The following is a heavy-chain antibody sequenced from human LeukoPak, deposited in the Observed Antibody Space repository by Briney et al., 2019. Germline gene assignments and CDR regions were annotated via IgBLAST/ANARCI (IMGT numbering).Heavy chain of an antibody. Sequence: SETLSPTCTVSGYSISSGYYWGWIRQPPGKGLEWIGSIYHSGSTYYNPSLKSRVTISVDTSKNQFSLKLSSVTAADTAVYYCAHDSSGYHLDYWGQGTLVTVSS. D-gene: IGHD3-22*01. V-gene: IGHV4-38-2*02. J-gene: IGHJ4*02. CDR3: AHDSSGYHLDY. CDR1: GYSISSGYY. CDR2: IYHSGST.